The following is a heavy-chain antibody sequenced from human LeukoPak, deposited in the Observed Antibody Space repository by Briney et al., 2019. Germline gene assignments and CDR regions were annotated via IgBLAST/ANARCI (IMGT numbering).Heavy chain of an antibody. CDR3: ARVDYYDSSGYPGNWYFDL. CDR1: GGSISSSSYY. V-gene: IGHV4-39*01. D-gene: IGHD3-22*01. J-gene: IGHJ2*01. CDR2: IYYSGNT. Sequence: SETLSLTCTVSGGSISSSSYYWGWIRQPPGKGLEWIGSIYYSGNTYYNPSLKSRVTISVDTSKNQFSLKLSSVTAADTAVYYCARVDYYDSSGYPGNWYFDLWGRGTLVTVSS.